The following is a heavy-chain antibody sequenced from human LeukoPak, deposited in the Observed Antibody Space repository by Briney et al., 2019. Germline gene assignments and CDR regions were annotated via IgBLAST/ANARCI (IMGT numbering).Heavy chain of an antibody. Sequence: PSETLSLTCTVSGGSISSYYWSWIRQPPGKGLEWIGYIYTSGSTNYNPSLKSRVTISVDTSKNQFSLKLSSVTAADAVLYYCGQQILYYDFCSGRRDYYYYYMDVWGKGTTVTVSS. CDR3: GQQILYYDFCSGRRDYYYYYMDV. D-gene: IGHD3-3*01. V-gene: IGHV4-4*09. CDR2: IYTSGST. J-gene: IGHJ6*03. CDR1: GGSISSYY.